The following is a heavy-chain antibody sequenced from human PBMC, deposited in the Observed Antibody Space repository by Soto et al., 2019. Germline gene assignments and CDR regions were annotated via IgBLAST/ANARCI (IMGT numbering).Heavy chain of an antibody. V-gene: IGHV1-3*01. CDR3: AREGVRGMDV. J-gene: IGHJ6*02. Sequence: ASVKVSCKASGYIFTTYAMHWVRQAPGQRLEWMGWIHPGNGDTRYSQKFQGRVTITRDTSATTVYMELSSLRSEDTAVYYCAREGVRGMDVWGQGTTVTVSS. D-gene: IGHD3-16*01. CDR1: GYIFTTYA. CDR2: IHPGNGDT.